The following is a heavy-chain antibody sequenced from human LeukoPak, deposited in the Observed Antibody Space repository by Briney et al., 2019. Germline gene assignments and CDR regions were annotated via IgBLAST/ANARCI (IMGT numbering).Heavy chain of an antibody. CDR1: GFTFSGSA. Sequence: GGSLRLSCAASGFTFSGSAMHWVRQASGKGLEWVGRIRSKANNYATAYAASVKGRFTISRDDSKNTAYLQMNSLEIEDTAVYYCTRPGYSSGWSDYWGQGTLVTVSS. J-gene: IGHJ4*02. CDR3: TRPGYSSGWSDY. D-gene: IGHD6-19*01. V-gene: IGHV3-73*01. CDR2: IRSKANNYAT.